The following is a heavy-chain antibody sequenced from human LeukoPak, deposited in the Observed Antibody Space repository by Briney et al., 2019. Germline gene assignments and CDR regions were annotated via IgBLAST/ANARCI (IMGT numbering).Heavy chain of an antibody. V-gene: IGHV1-69*04. D-gene: IGHD3-22*01. Sequence: ASVKVSCKASGGTFSSYAISWVRQAPGQGLEWMGRIIPILGIANYAQKFQGRVTITADKSTSTAYMELSSLRSEDTAVYYCARIEYYYDSSGSPGYWGQGTLVTVSS. CDR1: GGTFSSYA. CDR2: IIPILGIA. CDR3: ARIEYYYDSSGSPGY. J-gene: IGHJ4*02.